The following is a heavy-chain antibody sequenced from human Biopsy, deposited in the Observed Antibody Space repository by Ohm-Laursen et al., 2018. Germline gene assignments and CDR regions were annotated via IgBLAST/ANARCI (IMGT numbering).Heavy chain of an antibody. CDR1: GGTFSNYA. J-gene: IGHJ4*02. D-gene: IGHD3-3*01. Sequence: ASVKVSCKASGGTFSNYAISWVRQAPGEGLEWMGGIIAVSGLANYAPKFQGRVSITADKSTTTAYMELSNLKSEDTAVYYCATPFQYYDSWGGYPPFDHWGQGTLVTVSS. CDR2: IIAVSGLA. V-gene: IGHV1-69*10. CDR3: ATPFQYYDSWGGYPPFDH.